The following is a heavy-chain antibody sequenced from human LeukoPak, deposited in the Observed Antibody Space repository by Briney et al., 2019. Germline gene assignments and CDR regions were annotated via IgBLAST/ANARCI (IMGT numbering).Heavy chain of an antibody. CDR2: MYPGDFDT. V-gene: IGHV5-51*01. CDR1: GYSFSNYW. CDR3: ARRDNSGWYFDY. Sequence: GESLKISCKGSGYSFSNYWIGWVRQMPGKGLEWMGIMYPGDFDTRYSPSFQGQVTISADKSISTACLQWSSLQASDTAMYYCARRDNSGWYFDYWGQGTLVTVSS. D-gene: IGHD6-19*01. J-gene: IGHJ4*02.